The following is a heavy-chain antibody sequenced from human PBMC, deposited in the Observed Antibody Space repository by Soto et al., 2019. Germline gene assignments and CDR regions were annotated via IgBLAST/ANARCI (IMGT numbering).Heavy chain of an antibody. CDR1: GYTFTSYD. V-gene: IGHV1-8*01. CDR2: MNPNSGNT. J-gene: IGHJ6*03. CDR3: ARGLRLGNPYYYYYMDV. Sequence: ASVKVSCKASGYTFTSYDINWGRQATGQGLEWMGWMNPNSGNTGYAQKFQGRVTMTRNTSISTAYMELSSLRSEDTAVYYCARGLRLGNPYYYYYMDVWGKGTTVTVSS. D-gene: IGHD7-27*01.